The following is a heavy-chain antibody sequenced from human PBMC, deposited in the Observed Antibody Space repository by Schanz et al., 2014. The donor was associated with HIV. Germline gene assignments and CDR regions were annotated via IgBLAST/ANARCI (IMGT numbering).Heavy chain of an antibody. CDR3: ARTVPRYDSSGSYPDAFDI. J-gene: IGHJ3*02. V-gene: IGHV4-4*07. CDR2: IYTSGGT. D-gene: IGHD3-22*01. CDR1: GGPISSYY. Sequence: QVPLQESGPGLVKPSETLSLTCTVSGGPISSYYWTWIRQPAGKGLEWIGRIYTSGGTNYNPSLKSRVTSSVDTPKNQFSLKLSSVTAADTAVYYCARTVPRYDSSGSYPDAFDIWGQGTMVTVSS.